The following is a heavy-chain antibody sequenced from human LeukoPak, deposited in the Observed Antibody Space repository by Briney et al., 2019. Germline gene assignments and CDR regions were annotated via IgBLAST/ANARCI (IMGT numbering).Heavy chain of an antibody. CDR3: ARNPDYGDYEGLYSAWFDP. D-gene: IGHD4-17*01. CDR2: IIPIFGTA. V-gene: IGHV1-69*13. CDR1: GGTFSSYA. J-gene: IGHJ5*02. Sequence: SVKVSCKASGGTFSSYAISWVRQAPGQGLEWMGGIIPIFGTANYAQKFQGRVTITADESTSTAYMELSSLRSEDTAVYYCARNPDYGDYEGLYSAWFDPWGQGTLVTVSS.